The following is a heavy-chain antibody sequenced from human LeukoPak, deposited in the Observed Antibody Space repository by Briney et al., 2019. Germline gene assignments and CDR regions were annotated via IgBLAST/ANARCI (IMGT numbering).Heavy chain of an antibody. CDR1: GYTFTSYG. Sequence: ASVKVSCKDSGYTFTSYGISWVRQAPGRGHEWMGWISAYNGNTNNAQKLQGRVTMTTDTSTSTAYMELRSLRSDDTAVYYCARERLSSGWYYHYWGQGTLVTVSS. D-gene: IGHD6-19*01. J-gene: IGHJ4*02. V-gene: IGHV1-18*01. CDR3: ARERLSSGWYYHY. CDR2: ISAYNGNT.